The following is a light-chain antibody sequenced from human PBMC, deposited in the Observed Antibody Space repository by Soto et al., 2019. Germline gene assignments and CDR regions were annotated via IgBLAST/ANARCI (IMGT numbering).Light chain of an antibody. J-gene: IGLJ3*02. V-gene: IGLV2-8*01. CDR2: EIS. Sequence: QSALTQPTSASGSPGQSVTISCTGTSSDVGGYNYVSWYQQYPGKAPKVMMYEISKRPSGVPDRFSGSKSGNTASLTVSGLQAEDEADYYCSSYAGSNNWVFGGGTKLTVL. CDR3: SSYAGSNNWV. CDR1: SSDVGGYNY.